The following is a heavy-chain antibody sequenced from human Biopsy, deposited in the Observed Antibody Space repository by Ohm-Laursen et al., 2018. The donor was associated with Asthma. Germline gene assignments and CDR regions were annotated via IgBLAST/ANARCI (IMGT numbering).Heavy chain of an antibody. CDR3: ARDHCSALWAGVSTDNCYFDY. CDR1: EDTFSSYV. CDR2: IMPPFGLT. Sequence: SVKVSCNASEDTFSSYVISWVRQAPGQGLEWMGGIMPPFGLTNYAQRFQDRLTISADKSMRTAYMELRRLRSEDSAVYYCARDHCSALWAGVSTDNCYFDYWGQGTLLTVSS. J-gene: IGHJ4*02. V-gene: IGHV1-69*10. D-gene: IGHD5/OR15-5a*01.